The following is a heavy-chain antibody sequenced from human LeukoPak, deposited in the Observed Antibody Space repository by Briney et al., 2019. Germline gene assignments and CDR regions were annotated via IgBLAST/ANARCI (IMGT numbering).Heavy chain of an antibody. J-gene: IGHJ1*01. V-gene: IGHV4-34*01. CDR2: INHSGST. CDR3: ANFWSSIAAAGLPRIGYFQH. Sequence: SETLSLTCAVYGGSFSGYYWSWIRQPPGKGLEWLGEINHSGSTNYNPSLKSRVTISVDTSKNQFSLKLSSVTAADTAVYYCANFWSSIAAAGLPRIGYFQHWGPGTLVTVSS. CDR1: GGSFSGYY. D-gene: IGHD6-13*01.